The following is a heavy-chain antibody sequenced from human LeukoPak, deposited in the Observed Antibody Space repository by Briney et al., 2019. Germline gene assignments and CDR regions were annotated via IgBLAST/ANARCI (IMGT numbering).Heavy chain of an antibody. Sequence: SETLSLTCAVYGGSFSGYYWSWIRQPPGKGLEWIGEINHSGSTNYNPSLKSRVTISVDTSKNQFSLKLSSVTAADTAVYYCARRAIVVVVAATPIGKNWSDPWGQGTLVTVSS. CDR1: GGSFSGYY. V-gene: IGHV4-34*01. CDR2: INHSGST. J-gene: IGHJ5*02. D-gene: IGHD2-15*01. CDR3: ARRAIVVVVAATPIGKNWSDP.